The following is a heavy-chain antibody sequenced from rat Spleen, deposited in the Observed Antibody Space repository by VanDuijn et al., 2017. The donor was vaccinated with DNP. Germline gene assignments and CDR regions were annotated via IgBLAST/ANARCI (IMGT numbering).Heavy chain of an antibody. CDR1: GFTFSNYG. J-gene: IGHJ2*01. Sequence: EVQLVESGGGLVQPGRSLKLSCAASGFTFSNYGMAWVRQAPTKGLEWVASITNSGGSTYYRDSVKGRFTISRDNAKSTLYLQMDSLRSEDTATYYCARRAVAPFDYWGQGVMVTVSS. D-gene: IGHD1-3*01. V-gene: IGHV5S13*01. CDR2: ITNSGGST. CDR3: ARRAVAPFDY.